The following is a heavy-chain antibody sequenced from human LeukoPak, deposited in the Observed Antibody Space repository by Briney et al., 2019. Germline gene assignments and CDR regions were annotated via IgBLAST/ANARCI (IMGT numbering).Heavy chain of an antibody. CDR2: MNPNSGNT. Sequence: ASVKVSCKASGYTFTSYDINWVRQATGQGLEWMGWMNPNSGNTGYAQKFQGRVTMTRSTSISTAYMELSSLRSEDTAVYYCATLLDSSSGFDPWGQGTLVTVSS. D-gene: IGHD6-6*01. CDR1: GYTFTSYD. CDR3: ATLLDSSSGFDP. J-gene: IGHJ5*02. V-gene: IGHV1-8*01.